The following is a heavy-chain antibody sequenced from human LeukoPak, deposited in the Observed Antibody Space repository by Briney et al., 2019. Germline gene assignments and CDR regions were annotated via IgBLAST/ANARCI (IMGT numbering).Heavy chain of an antibody. J-gene: IGHJ3*01. CDR2: INGDGGDT. Sequence: GESLRLSCAASGFTFSTYWMRWVRQAPGKGLVWVARINGDGGDTNYADSVKGRFTISRDNARNTVYLQVNCLRAEDTAVYYCARGWVPSDITLKWGQGTMVTVSS. CDR3: ARGWVPSDITLK. V-gene: IGHV3-74*01. D-gene: IGHD3-22*01. CDR1: GFTFSTYW.